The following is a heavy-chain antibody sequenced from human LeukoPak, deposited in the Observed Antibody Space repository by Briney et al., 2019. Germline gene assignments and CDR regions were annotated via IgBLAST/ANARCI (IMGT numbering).Heavy chain of an antibody. CDR1: GYTFTSYD. Sequence: ASAEVSCKASGYTFTSYDINWVRQATGQGLEWMGWMNPNSCNTGYAQKFQGRVTMTRNTSISTAYMELSSLRSEDTAVYYCARRTYYYDSSGYYSEGYYGMDVWGQGTTVTVSS. J-gene: IGHJ6*02. CDR2: MNPNSCNT. CDR3: ARRTYYYDSSGYYSEGYYGMDV. D-gene: IGHD3-22*01. V-gene: IGHV1-8*01.